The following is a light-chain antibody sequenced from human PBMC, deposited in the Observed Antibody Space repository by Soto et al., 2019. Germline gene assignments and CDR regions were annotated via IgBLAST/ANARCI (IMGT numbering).Light chain of an antibody. Sequence: EIVLPQSPATLSLSPGERATLSCRASQSVSSYLAWYQQKPGQAPRLLIYDAFNRATGIPARFSGSGSGTDFTLTSSSREPEDFAVYYCQQRSNLPTFGPGTKVDIK. CDR1: QSVSSY. V-gene: IGKV3-11*01. J-gene: IGKJ3*01. CDR2: DAF. CDR3: QQRSNLPT.